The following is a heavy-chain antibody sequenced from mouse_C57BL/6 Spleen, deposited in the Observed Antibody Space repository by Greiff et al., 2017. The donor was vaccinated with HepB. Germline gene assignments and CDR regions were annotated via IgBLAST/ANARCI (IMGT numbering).Heavy chain of an antibody. Sequence: QVHVKQPGAELVMPGASVKLSCKASGYTFTSYWMHWVKQRPGQGLEWIGEIDPSDSYTNYNQKFKGKSTLTVDKSSSTAYMQLSSLTSEDSAVYYCARGWDGDYWGQGTTLTVSS. D-gene: IGHD4-1*01. CDR3: ARGWDGDY. CDR2: IDPSDSYT. CDR1: GYTFTSYW. J-gene: IGHJ2*01. V-gene: IGHV1-69*01.